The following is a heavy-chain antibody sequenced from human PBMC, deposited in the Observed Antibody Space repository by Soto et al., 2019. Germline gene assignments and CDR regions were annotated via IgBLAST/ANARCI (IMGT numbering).Heavy chain of an antibody. D-gene: IGHD5-12*01. Sequence: QVQLVQSGAEVKKPGASVKVSCKATGYTFTTYDINWVRQATGQGLEWMGWMNPNSGDTGYAQKFQGRVTMTRDTSISTAYMELSTVTSGDTAVYCCGRGLEWLRNYWGQGSLVTVSS. CDR3: GRGLEWLRNY. CDR1: GYTFTTYD. CDR2: MNPNSGDT. V-gene: IGHV1-8*01. J-gene: IGHJ4*02.